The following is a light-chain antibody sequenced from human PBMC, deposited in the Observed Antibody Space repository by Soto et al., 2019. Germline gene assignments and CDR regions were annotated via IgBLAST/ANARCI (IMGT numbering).Light chain of an antibody. V-gene: IGKV1D-12*01. CDR1: QDIGSW. J-gene: IGKJ4*01. CDR2: AAS. Sequence: DIQMTQSPSSVSASVGDRVTIACRASQDIGSWLAWYQQKPGKAPKLLIYAASTLQSGVPSRFSGSGSGTDFTLTINSLQPEDFATYYCQQAHSFPPTFGGGTKVEIK. CDR3: QQAHSFPPT.